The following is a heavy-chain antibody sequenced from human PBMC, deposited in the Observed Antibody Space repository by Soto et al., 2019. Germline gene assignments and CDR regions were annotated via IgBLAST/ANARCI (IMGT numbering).Heavy chain of an antibody. CDR1: GITFSSYG. V-gene: IGHV3-33*01. J-gene: IGHJ4*02. CDR2: IWYDGNDK. CDR3: ARRDYFGSGSYLVDY. D-gene: IGHD3-10*01. Sequence: QVQLVESGGGGVQPGTSLRLSCAASGITFSSYGMHWVRQAPGKGMEWEALIWYDGNDKYYADSVKGRFTISRDNSKNTLYLQMNRLRADDTAVYYCARRDYFGSGSYLVDYWGQGTLVTVSS.